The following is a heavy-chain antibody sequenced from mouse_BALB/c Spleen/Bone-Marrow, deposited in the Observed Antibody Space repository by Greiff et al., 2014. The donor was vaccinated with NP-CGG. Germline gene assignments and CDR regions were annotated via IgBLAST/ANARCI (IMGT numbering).Heavy chain of an antibody. V-gene: IGHV1-5*01. CDR1: GYSFTSYW. CDR2: IYPGNSDT. D-gene: IGHD2-2*01. Sequence: EVQLQQSGTVLARPGASVKMSCKASGYSFTSYWMHWVKQRPGQGLEWIGAIYPGNSDTSYNQKFKGKAKLTAVTSASTAYMGLSSLTNEDSAVYYCTNGYDYYAMDYWGQGTSVAVSS. CDR3: TNGYDYYAMDY. J-gene: IGHJ4*01.